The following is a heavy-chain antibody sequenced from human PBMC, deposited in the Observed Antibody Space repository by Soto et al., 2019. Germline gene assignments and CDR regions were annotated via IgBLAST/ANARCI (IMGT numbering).Heavy chain of an antibody. Sequence: VGSLRLPCAASGFTFSSHSMNLVRQAPGKGLEWVSSISSSSSYIYYADSVKGRFTISRDNAKNSLYLQMNSLRAEDTAVYYCARDRERAYYDYYGMDIWGEGIMVTVS. D-gene: IGHD1-1*01. J-gene: IGHJ6*02. CDR3: ARDRERAYYDYYGMDI. V-gene: IGHV3-21*01. CDR2: ISSSSSYI. CDR1: GFTFSSHS.